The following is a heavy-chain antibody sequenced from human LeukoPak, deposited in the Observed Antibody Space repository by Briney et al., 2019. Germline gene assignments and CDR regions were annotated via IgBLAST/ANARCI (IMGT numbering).Heavy chain of an antibody. D-gene: IGHD5-18*01. V-gene: IGHV4-4*07. CDR3: AGSLVLFGYSSGLFDY. Sequence: SETLSLTCTVSGGSISSHYWSWIRQPAGKGLEWIGRIYTSGSTNYNPSLKSRVTMSVDTSKNQFSLKLSSVTAADTAVYYCAGSLVLFGYSSGLFDYWGQGTLVTVSS. CDR1: GGSISSHY. CDR2: IYTSGST. J-gene: IGHJ4*02.